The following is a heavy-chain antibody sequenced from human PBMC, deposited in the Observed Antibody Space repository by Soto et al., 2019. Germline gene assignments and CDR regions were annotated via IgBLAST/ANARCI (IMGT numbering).Heavy chain of an antibody. CDR3: AVGSYGSGSHSPRFDY. Sequence: GGSLRLSCAASGFTFSSYAMSWVRQAPGKGLEWVSAISGSGGSTYYADSVKGRFTISRDNSKNTLYLQMNSLRAEDTAVYYCAVGSYGSGSHSPRFDYWGQGTLVTVSS. CDR2: ISGSGGST. V-gene: IGHV3-23*01. J-gene: IGHJ4*02. D-gene: IGHD3-10*01. CDR1: GFTFSSYA.